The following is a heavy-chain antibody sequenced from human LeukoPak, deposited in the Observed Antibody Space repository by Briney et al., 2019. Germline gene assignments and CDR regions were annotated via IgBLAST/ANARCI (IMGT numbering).Heavy chain of an antibody. D-gene: IGHD1/OR15-1a*01. CDR2: FYTNGST. V-gene: IGHV4-4*07. CDR1: RGSAITYS. CDR3: ARELTLTTAFDI. J-gene: IGHJ3*02. Sequence: SETLSLTCTVSRGSAITYSWSWIRQPAGEGLEWIGRFYTNGSTNYNPSLKTRVTLSIDKSKNHFSLKLSSVTAADTAVYYCARELTLTTAFDIWGQGTVVTVSS.